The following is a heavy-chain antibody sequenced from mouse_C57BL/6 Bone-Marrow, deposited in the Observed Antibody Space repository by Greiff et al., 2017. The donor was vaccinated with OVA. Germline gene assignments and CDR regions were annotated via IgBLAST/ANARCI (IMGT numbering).Heavy chain of an antibody. Sequence: VHVKQSGAELVKPGASVKLSCTASGFDIKDYYMHWVKQRTEQGLEWIGRIDPEDGETKYAPKFQGKATIPADTSSNTAYLQLSSLTSEDTAVYYCARNSPPYYYGSSYEAMDYWGQGTSVTVSS. CDR1: GFDIKDYY. V-gene: IGHV14-2*01. J-gene: IGHJ4*01. CDR3: ARNSPPYYYGSSYEAMDY. CDR2: IDPEDGET. D-gene: IGHD1-1*01.